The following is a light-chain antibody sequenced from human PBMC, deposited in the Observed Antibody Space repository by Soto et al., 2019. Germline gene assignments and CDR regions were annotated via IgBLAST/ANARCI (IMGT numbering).Light chain of an antibody. CDR3: QQYSSYWT. V-gene: IGKV1-5*03. J-gene: IGKJ1*01. Sequence: DIQMTQSPSTLSASVGDRVTITCRASQSISSWLAWYQQKPGKAPKLLIYKASSLESGVPSRFSGSESGTEFTLTISSLQPDDVANYYCQQYSSYWTFGQGTKVDIK. CDR1: QSISSW. CDR2: KAS.